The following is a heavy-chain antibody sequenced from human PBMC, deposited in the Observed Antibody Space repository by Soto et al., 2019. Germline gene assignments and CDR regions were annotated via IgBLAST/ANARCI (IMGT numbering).Heavy chain of an antibody. CDR3: ARDSRRYCSGGSCYYYYGMDV. V-gene: IGHV3-30-3*01. J-gene: IGHJ6*02. CDR1: GFTFSSYA. Sequence: GGSLRLSCAASGFTFSSYAMHWVRPAPGKGLEWVAVISYDGSNKYYADSMKGRFTISRDNSKNTLYLQMNSLRAEDTAVYYCARDSRRYCSGGSCYYYYGMDVWGQGTTVTVSS. CDR2: ISYDGSNK. D-gene: IGHD2-15*01.